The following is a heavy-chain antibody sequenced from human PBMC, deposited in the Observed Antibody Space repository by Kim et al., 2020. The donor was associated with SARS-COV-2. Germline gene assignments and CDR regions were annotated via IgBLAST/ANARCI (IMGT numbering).Heavy chain of an antibody. J-gene: IGHJ4*02. Sequence: SETLSLTCTVSAGSISSTSYYWGWIRQPPGKGLEWIGNIYYSGNTYYNPSLKSRVTISVDTSKNQFYLKLSSVTAADTAVYYCARLGYCSSTTCYDPSWGFWGQGTLVTVSS. D-gene: IGHD2-2*01. CDR1: AGSISSTSYY. V-gene: IGHV4-39*01. CDR2: IYYSGNT. CDR3: ARLGYCSSTTCYDPSWGF.